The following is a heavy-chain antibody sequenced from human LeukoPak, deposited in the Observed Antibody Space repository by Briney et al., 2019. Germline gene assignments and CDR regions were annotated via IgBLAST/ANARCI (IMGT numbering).Heavy chain of an antibody. J-gene: IGHJ4*02. Sequence: ASVKVSCKASGGTFSSSAISWVRQAPGQGLEWVGGIIPIFGTTTYAQKFQGRVTMTTDTSTSTAYMELRSLRSDDTAVYYCARDVGSYGSGSYYEEFDYWGQGTLVTVSS. CDR3: ARDVGSYGSGSYYEEFDY. D-gene: IGHD3-10*01. CDR1: GGTFSSSA. V-gene: IGHV1-69*05. CDR2: IIPIFGTT.